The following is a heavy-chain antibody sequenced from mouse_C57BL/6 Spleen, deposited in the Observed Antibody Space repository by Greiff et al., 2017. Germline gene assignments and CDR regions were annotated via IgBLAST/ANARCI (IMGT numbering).Heavy chain of an antibody. CDR1: GFTFSSYA. Sequence: EVMLVESGGGLVKPGGSLKLSCAASGFTFSSYAMSWVRQTPEKRLEWVATISDGGSYTYYPDNVKGRFTISIDNAKNNLYLQMSQLKSEDTAMYYCAREGDGNYDPFDYWGQGTTLTVSS. CDR2: ISDGGSYT. J-gene: IGHJ2*01. V-gene: IGHV5-4*01. CDR3: AREGDGNYDPFDY. D-gene: IGHD2-1*01.